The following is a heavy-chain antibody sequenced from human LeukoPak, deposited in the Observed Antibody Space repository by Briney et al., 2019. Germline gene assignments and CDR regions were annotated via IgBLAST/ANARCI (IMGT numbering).Heavy chain of an antibody. CDR2: ISSSSNTI. J-gene: IGHJ4*02. D-gene: IGHD3-10*01. CDR1: GFTFSSYS. Sequence: PGGSLRLSCAASGFTFSSYSMNWVRQAPGKGLEWISYISSSSNTIYYADSVKGRFTISRDNSKNTLYLQMNSLRAEDTAVYYCAKALVLWFGELPKHPLPDDYWGQGTLVTVSS. V-gene: IGHV3-48*01. CDR3: AKALVLWFGELPKHPLPDDY.